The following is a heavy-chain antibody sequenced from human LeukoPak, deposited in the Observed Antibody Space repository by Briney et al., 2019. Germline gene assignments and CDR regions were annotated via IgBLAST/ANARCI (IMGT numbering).Heavy chain of an antibody. D-gene: IGHD2-2*01. CDR1: GFTFSSYG. J-gene: IGHJ4*02. Sequence: GRSLRLSCAASGFTFSSYGMHWVRQAPGKGLEWVAVISYDGSNKYYADSVKGRFTISRDNSKNTLYLQMNSLRAEDTAVYYCARVDRVPAAPEIDYWGQGTLVTVSS. CDR3: ARVDRVPAAPEIDY. CDR2: ISYDGSNK. V-gene: IGHV3-30*03.